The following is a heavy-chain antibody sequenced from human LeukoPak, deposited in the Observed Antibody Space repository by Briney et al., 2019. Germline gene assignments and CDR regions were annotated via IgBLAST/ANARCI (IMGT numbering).Heavy chain of an antibody. CDR2: ISAYNGNT. V-gene: IGHV1-18*01. Sequence: ASVKASCKASGYTFTSYGISWVRQAPGQGLEWMGWISAYNGNTNYAQKLQGRVTMTTDTSTSTAYMELRSLRSDDTAVYYCARGTHYGSGSYKMDVWGKGTTVTISS. CDR1: GYTFTSYG. D-gene: IGHD3-10*01. J-gene: IGHJ6*04. CDR3: ARGTHYGSGSYKMDV.